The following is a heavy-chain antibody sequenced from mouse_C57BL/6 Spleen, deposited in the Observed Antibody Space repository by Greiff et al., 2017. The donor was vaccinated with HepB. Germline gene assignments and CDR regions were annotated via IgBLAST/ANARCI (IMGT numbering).Heavy chain of an antibody. CDR2: IYPRSGNT. D-gene: IGHD1-1*01. CDR3: AKRRVTRVVGRDD. CDR1: GYTFTSYG. V-gene: IGHV1-81*01. J-gene: IGHJ2*01. Sequence: QVQLQQSGAELARPGASVKLSCKASGYTFTSYGISWVKQRTGQGLEWIGEIYPRSGNTYYNEKFKGKATLTADKSSSTAYMELRSLTSEDSAVYICAKRRVTRVVGRDDGGQGPPPPVPP.